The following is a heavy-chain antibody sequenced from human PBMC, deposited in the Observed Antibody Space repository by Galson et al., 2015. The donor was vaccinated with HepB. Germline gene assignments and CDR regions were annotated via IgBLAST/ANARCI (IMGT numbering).Heavy chain of an antibody. J-gene: IGHJ4*02. D-gene: IGHD3-22*01. CDR2: ITWNNGPI. CDR3: AKAPTMGYDSSGTPDY. Sequence: SLRLSCAASGFTFDDYAMHWVRHAPGKGLEWVSGITWNNGPIGYADSVKGRFTISRDNAKNSLYLQMNSLRAEDTALYYCAKAPTMGYDSSGTPDYWGQGTLVTVSS. CDR1: GFTFDDYA. V-gene: IGHV3-9*01.